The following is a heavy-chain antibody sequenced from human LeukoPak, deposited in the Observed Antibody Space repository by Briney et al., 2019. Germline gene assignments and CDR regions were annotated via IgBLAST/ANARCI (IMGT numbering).Heavy chain of an antibody. D-gene: IGHD1-1*01. V-gene: IGHV4-39*07. Sequence: TSETLSLTCTVSGDSISGTSHFWDWIRQPPGKGLEWIGSIYYRGTTYYNPSLKSRVAILVDTSKNQFSLNLTSVTAADTAVYYCARNNYDKYYYYCMDVWGKGTAVTVSS. CDR2: IYYRGTT. CDR3: ARNNYDKYYYYCMDV. CDR1: GDSISGTSHF. J-gene: IGHJ6*03.